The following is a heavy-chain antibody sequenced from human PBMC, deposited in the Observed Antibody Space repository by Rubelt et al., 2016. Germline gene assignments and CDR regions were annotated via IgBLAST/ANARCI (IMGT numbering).Heavy chain of an antibody. Sequence: GGSLRLSCTASGFTFSNYAMNWVRQAPGKGLEWVSAISGSGGSTYYADSVKGRFTISRDNSKNTLFLQMNSLRADDTAVYYCAKDLGILTDAFDIWGQGTMVTVSS. D-gene: IGHD3-9*01. CDR1: GFTFSNYA. V-gene: IGHV3-23*01. CDR2: ISGSGGST. J-gene: IGHJ3*02. CDR3: AKDLGILTDAFDI.